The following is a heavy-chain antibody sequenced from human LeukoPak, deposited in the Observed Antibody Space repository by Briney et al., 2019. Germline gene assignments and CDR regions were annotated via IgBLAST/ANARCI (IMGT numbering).Heavy chain of an antibody. Sequence: GASVKVSCKASGYTFTGYFTHWVRQAPGQGLEWMGWINPNSGGTNYAQKFQGRVTMTRDTSINTAYMELSRLRSDDTAVYYCARDERYDSSGYPFDYWGQGTLVTVSS. CDR3: ARDERYDSSGYPFDY. D-gene: IGHD3-22*01. J-gene: IGHJ4*02. CDR1: GYTFTGYF. CDR2: INPNSGGT. V-gene: IGHV1-2*02.